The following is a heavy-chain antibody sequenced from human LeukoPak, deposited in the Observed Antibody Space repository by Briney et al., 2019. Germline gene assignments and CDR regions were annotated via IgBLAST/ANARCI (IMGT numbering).Heavy chain of an antibody. CDR1: GGSFSGYY. CDR2: INHSGST. J-gene: IGHJ6*02. Sequence: PSETLSLTCAVYGGSFSGYYWSWIRQPPGKGLEWIGEINHSGSTNYNPSLKSRVTISVDRSKNQFSLKLSSVTAADTAVYYCARVRRYSGSENYYYYGMDVWGQGTTVTVSS. V-gene: IGHV4-34*01. CDR3: ARVRRYSGSENYYYYGMDV. D-gene: IGHD5-12*01.